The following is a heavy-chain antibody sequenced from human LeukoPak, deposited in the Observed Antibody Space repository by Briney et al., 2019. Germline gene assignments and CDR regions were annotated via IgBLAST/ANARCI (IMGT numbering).Heavy chain of an antibody. CDR3: ARGAVEDGLLIPDPTYYYYGMDV. D-gene: IGHD1-26*01. Sequence: GGSLRLSCAASGFTFSSYWMSWVRQAPGKGLEWVANIKQDGSEKYYADSVKGRFTISRDNSKNTLYLQMNSLRAEDTAVYYCARGAVEDGLLIPDPTYYYYGMDVWGQGTTVTVSS. CDR1: GFTFSSYW. V-gene: IGHV3-7*01. CDR2: IKQDGSEK. J-gene: IGHJ6*02.